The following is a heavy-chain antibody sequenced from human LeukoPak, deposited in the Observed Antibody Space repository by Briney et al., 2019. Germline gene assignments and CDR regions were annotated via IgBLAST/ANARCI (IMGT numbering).Heavy chain of an antibody. CDR1: GFTFDDYA. D-gene: IGHD3-22*01. J-gene: IGHJ4*02. V-gene: IGHV3-9*01. CDR3: ARGVEYYDSSGYGY. Sequence: GRSLRLSCAASGFTFDDYAMHWVRQAPGKGLEWVSGISWNSGSIGYADSVKGRFTISRDNAKNSLYLQMNSLRAEDTAVYYCARGVEYYDSSGYGYWGQGTLVTVSS. CDR2: ISWNSGSI.